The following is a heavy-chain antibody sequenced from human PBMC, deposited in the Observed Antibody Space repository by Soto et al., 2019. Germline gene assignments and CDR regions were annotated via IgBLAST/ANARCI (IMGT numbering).Heavy chain of an antibody. CDR3: ARGSYGSGSYYSD. D-gene: IGHD3-10*01. Sequence: QVQLVQSGAEVKKPGSSVKVSCKASGGTFSSYTISWVRQAPGQGLEWMGRIIPILGIANYAQKFQGRVTITADNSTSTAYMELSSLRSEDTAVYYWARGSYGSGSYYSDWGQGTPVTVSS. V-gene: IGHV1-69*02. J-gene: IGHJ4*02. CDR2: IIPILGIA. CDR1: GGTFSSYT.